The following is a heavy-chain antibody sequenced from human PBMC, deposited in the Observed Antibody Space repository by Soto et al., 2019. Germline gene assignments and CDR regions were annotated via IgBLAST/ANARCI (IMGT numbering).Heavy chain of an antibody. J-gene: IGHJ6*02. Sequence: QVQLQESGPGLVKPSQTLSLTCTVSGDSINNGDYYWSWVRHHPVKGLEWIGYIYYSGANSYNPSLTGRVTISLDTSENQFSLRLSSVAAADTAVYYCSREGYNYNGMDVWGQGTTVTVSS. CDR3: SREGYNYNGMDV. CDR1: GDSINNGDYY. CDR2: IYYSGAN. V-gene: IGHV4-31*03.